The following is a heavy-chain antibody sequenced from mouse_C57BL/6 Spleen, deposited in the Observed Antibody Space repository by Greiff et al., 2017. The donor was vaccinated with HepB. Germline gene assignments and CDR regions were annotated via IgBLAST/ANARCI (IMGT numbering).Heavy chain of an antibody. V-gene: IGHV1-52*01. CDR2: IDPSDSET. J-gene: IGHJ2*01. Sequence: QVQLQQSGAELVRPGSSVKLSCKASGYTFTSYWMHWVKQRPIQGLEWIGNIDPSDSETHYNQKFKDKATLTVDKSSSTAYMQLSSLTSEDSAVYYCARSLITTVVSYYFDYWGQGTTLTVSS. CDR1: GYTFTSYW. CDR3: ARSLITTVVSYYFDY. D-gene: IGHD1-1*01.